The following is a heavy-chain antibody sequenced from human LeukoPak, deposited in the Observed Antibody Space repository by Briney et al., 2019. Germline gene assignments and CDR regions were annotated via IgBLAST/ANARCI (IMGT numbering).Heavy chain of an antibody. D-gene: IGHD4-17*01. V-gene: IGHV3-53*01. CDR1: GFTVSTTY. CDR3: ARGTVTAPDC. Sequence: GGSLRLSCAASGFTVSTTYMTWVRQAPGKGLEWVSVIYTGGSTYYADSVKGRFTISRDISKNTLYLQMNSLRAEDTAVYYCARGTVTAPDCWGQGTLVTVSS. CDR2: IYTGGST. J-gene: IGHJ4*02.